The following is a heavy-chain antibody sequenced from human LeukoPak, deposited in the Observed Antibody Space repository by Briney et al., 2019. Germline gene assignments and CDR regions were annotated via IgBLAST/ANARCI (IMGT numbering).Heavy chain of an antibody. Sequence: GGSLRLSCVASGFLFSSYWMTWVRQAPGKGLEWVANMKQDGSKKSYVDSVKGRFTISRDNAKNSLYLQMNSLRAEDTAIYYCTRVGYIDEGIDYWGQGTLVTVSS. J-gene: IGHJ4*02. D-gene: IGHD5-24*01. CDR2: MKQDGSKK. CDR3: TRVGYIDEGIDY. V-gene: IGHV3-7*04. CDR1: GFLFSSYW.